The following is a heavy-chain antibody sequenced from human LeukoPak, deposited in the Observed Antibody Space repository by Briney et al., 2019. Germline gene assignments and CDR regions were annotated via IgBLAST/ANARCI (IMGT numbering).Heavy chain of an antibody. Sequence: ASVKVSCKASGYTFTSYYMHWVRQAPGQGLEWMGIINPSGGSTSYAQRFKGRVTMTRDTSTSTVYMELRSLRSEDTAVYYCAREHSYGYSFDYWGQGTLVTVSS. CDR3: AREHSYGYSFDY. J-gene: IGHJ4*02. V-gene: IGHV1-46*01. D-gene: IGHD5-18*01. CDR2: INPSGGST. CDR1: GYTFTSYY.